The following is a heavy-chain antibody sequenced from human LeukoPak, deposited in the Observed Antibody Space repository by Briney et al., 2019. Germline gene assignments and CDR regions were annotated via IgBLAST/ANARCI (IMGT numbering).Heavy chain of an antibody. Sequence: EASVKVSCKASGYTFTSYDINWVRQAPGQGLEWMGWINPNSGGTNYAQKFQGRVTMTRDTSISTAYMELSRLRSDDTAVYYCARGPPKVLGDNAYDYWGQGTLVTVSS. CDR3: ARGPPKVLGDNAYDY. J-gene: IGHJ4*02. CDR1: GYTFTSYD. V-gene: IGHV1-2*02. D-gene: IGHD3-10*01. CDR2: INPNSGGT.